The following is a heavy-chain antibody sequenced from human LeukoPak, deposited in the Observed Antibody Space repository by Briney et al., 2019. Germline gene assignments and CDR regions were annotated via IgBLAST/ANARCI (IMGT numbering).Heavy chain of an antibody. J-gene: IGHJ6*02. CDR3: ARDLVAAAGTGYYYGMDV. CDR1: GFTFSSYS. D-gene: IGHD6-13*01. V-gene: IGHV3-21*01. Sequence: PGGSLRLSCAASGFTFSSYSMNWVRQAPGKGLEWVSSISSSSSYIYYADSVKGRFTISRDNAKNSLYLQMNSLRAEDTAVYYCARDLVAAAGTGYYYGMDVWGQGTTVTVSS. CDR2: ISSSSSYI.